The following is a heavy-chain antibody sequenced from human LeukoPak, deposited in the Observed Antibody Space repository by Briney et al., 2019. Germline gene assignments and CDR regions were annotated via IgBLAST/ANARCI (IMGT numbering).Heavy chain of an antibody. J-gene: IGHJ4*02. CDR1: GGSISSGSYY. D-gene: IGHD6-6*01. CDR2: IYTSGST. V-gene: IGHV4-61*02. CDR3: ARAGFALAPHRGTPFDY. Sequence: SETLSLTCTVSGGSISSGSYYWSWIRQPAGKGLEWIGRIYTSGSTNYNPSLKSRVTISVDTSKNQFSLKLTSVTAADTAVYYCARAGFALAPHRGTPFDYWGQGTLVTVSS.